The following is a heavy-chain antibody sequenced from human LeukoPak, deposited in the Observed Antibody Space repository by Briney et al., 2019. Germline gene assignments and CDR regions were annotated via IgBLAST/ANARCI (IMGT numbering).Heavy chain of an antibody. Sequence: GGSVRLSCAASGFTFSSYWMHWVRQAPGKGLEWVAVISWDGSSTYYTDSVRGRFTISRDNSQNTLFLQLNSLRADDTAVYYCARGDAGRYSGYGFAYWGQGTLAILSS. J-gene: IGHJ4*02. CDR2: ISWDGSST. V-gene: IGHV3-30-3*01. CDR3: ARGDAGRYSGYGFAY. CDR1: GFTFSSYW. D-gene: IGHD5-12*01.